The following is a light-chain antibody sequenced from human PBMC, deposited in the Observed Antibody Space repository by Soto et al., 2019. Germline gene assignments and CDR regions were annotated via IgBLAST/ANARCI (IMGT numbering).Light chain of an antibody. CDR3: QQLNSYPRT. CDR1: QDISSY. J-gene: IGKJ1*01. CDR2: AAS. V-gene: IGKV1-9*01. Sequence: DIQLTQSPSFLSASVGDRVTITCRASQDISSYLAWYQQKPGKAPKLLIYAASTLQSGVPSRFSGSGSETEFTLTISSLQPEDFATYYCQQLNSYPRTFGQGTKVEIK.